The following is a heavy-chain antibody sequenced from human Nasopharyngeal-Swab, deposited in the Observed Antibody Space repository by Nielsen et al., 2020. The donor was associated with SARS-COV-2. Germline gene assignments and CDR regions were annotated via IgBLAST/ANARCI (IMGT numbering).Heavy chain of an antibody. V-gene: IGHV3-43D*03. D-gene: IGHD3-10*01. CDR1: GFTFDDYA. CDR3: AKDRTVRGTDYYYGMDV. CDR2: ISWDGGST. Sequence: GESLKISCAASGFTFDDYAMHWVRQAPGKGLEWVSLISWDGGSTYYADSVKGRFTISRDNSKNSLYLQMNSLRAEDTALYYCAKDRTVRGTDYYYGMDVRGQGTTVTVSS. J-gene: IGHJ6*02.